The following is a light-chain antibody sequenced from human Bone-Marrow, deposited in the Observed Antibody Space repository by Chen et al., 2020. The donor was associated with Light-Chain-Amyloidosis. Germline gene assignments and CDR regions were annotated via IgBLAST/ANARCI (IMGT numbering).Light chain of an antibody. CDR3: SSYTSSITLWV. CDR1: SSDVGGYNS. CDR2: DVS. V-gene: IGLV2-14*01. J-gene: IGLJ3*02. Sequence: QSALTQPASVSGSPGQSFTISCTGTSSDVGGYNSVSWYQQHPGKAPKLMIYDVSNRPAGVSNRFSGSKSGNTASLTISGLQAEDEADYYCSSYTSSITLWVFGGGTKLTVL.